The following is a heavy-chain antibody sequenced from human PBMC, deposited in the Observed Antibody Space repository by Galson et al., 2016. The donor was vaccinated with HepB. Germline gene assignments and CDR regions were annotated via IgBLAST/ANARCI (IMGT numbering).Heavy chain of an antibody. J-gene: IGHJ4*02. D-gene: IGHD3/OR15-3a*01. V-gene: IGHV1-18*01. CDR3: ASDSRLSNNIDFWTGYSFY. CDR2: VSAYNGDT. Sequence: SVKVSCKASGYTFTSYGITWVRQAPGQGLEWMGWVSAYNGDTKYAQKLQGRVTMTRDTYTSTAYMELRSLSSDDTAVYYCASDSRLSNNIDFWTGYSFYWGQGTLVTVSS. CDR1: GYTFTSYG.